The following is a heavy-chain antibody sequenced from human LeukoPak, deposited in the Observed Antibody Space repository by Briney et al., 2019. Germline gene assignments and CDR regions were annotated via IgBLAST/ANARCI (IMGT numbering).Heavy chain of an antibody. D-gene: IGHD1-26*01. V-gene: IGHV3-7*01. Sequence: GGSLRLSCAASGFTFSSYWMSWVRQAPGKGLEWVANIKQDGSEENFVDSVKGRFTISRDNAKKSLYLQMNSLRAEDTAVYYCARGSSAGASLRHDYWGQGTLATVSS. CDR1: GFTFSSYW. J-gene: IGHJ4*02. CDR2: IKQDGSEE. CDR3: ARGSSAGASLRHDY.